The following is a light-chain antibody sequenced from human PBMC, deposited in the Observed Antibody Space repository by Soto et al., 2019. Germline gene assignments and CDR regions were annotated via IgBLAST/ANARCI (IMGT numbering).Light chain of an antibody. CDR1: SRDVGGYNY. J-gene: IGLJ1*01. CDR2: DVT. V-gene: IGLV2-11*01. CDR3: CSYAGSYIYV. Sequence: QSVLTQPASVSGSPGQSITISCTGTSRDVGGYNYVSWYQHHPGKAPTVMIYDVTKRPSGVPDRFSGSKSGNTASLTISGLQAEDEADYYCCSYAGSYIYVFGTGTKLTVL.